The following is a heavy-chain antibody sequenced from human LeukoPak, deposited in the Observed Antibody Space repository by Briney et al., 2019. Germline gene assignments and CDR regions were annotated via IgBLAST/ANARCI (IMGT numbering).Heavy chain of an antibody. CDR1: GFTFSSHS. D-gene: IGHD6-13*01. V-gene: IGHV3-21*04. CDR2: ISSSSSYI. CDR3: ARDSAGIASAGTGDAFDI. J-gene: IGHJ3*02. Sequence: VGSLRLSCAASGFTFSSHSMNWVRQAPGKGLEWVSSISSSSSYIYYADSVKGRFTISRDNAKNSLYLQMNSLRADDTAVYYCARDSAGIASAGTGDAFDIWGQGTMVTVSS.